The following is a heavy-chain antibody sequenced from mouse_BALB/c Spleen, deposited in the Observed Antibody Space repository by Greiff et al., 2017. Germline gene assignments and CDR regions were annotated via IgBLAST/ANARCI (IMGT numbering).Heavy chain of an antibody. Sequence: EVQRVESGGGLVQPGGSLKLSCAASGFTFSSYTMSWVRQTPEKRLEWVAYISNGGGSTYYPDTVKGRFTISRDNAKNTLYLQMSSLKSEDTAMYYCARHSGTATFDYWGQGTTLTVSS. D-gene: IGHD4-1*01. CDR3: ARHSGTATFDY. CDR1: GFTFSSYT. CDR2: ISNGGGST. V-gene: IGHV5-12-2*01. J-gene: IGHJ2*01.